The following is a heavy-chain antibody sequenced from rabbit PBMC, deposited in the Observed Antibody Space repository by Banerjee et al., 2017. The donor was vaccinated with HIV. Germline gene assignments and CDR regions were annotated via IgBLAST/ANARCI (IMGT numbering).Heavy chain of an antibody. CDR1: GFSFSSSYY. Sequence: QSLEESGGDLVKPGASLTLTCTASGFSFSSSYYMCWVRQAPGKGLEWIACIYAGSSGSTYYASWAKGRFTISKTSSTTVTLQMTSLTAADTATYFCASDYYTYGYAGYAYATIGNLWGPGTLVTVS. J-gene: IGHJ4*01. CDR3: ASDYYTYGYAGYAYATIGNL. V-gene: IGHV1S40*01. D-gene: IGHD6-1*01. CDR2: IYAGSSGST.